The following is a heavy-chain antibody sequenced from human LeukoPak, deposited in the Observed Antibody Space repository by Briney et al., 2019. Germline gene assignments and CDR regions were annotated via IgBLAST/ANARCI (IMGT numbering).Heavy chain of an antibody. D-gene: IGHD1-26*01. J-gene: IGHJ2*01. CDR1: GYTFTSYD. V-gene: IGHV1-8*01. Sequence: GASVKVSCKCSGYTFTSYDINWVRHATGQGLEWMGWMNPNSGNTGYAQKFQGRVTMTSDTSITTAYMDLSRLTSEDTAVYYCARGRVGATSHSNWFFDLWGRGTPVTVSS. CDR2: MNPNSGNT. CDR3: ARGRVGATSHSNWFFDL.